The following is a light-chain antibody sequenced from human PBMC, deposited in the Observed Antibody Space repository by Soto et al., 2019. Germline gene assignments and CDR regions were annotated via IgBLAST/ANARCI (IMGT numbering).Light chain of an antibody. CDR2: DAS. CDR3: QQYDNLPRT. J-gene: IGKJ3*01. V-gene: IGKV1-33*01. CDR1: QDITNY. Sequence: DIQMSQSPSSLSASVGDRVTITCQASQDITNYLNWYQQKAGKAPKLLIYDASNLETGAPSRFSGSGSGTYFTFTISSLQPEDVATYDCQQYDNLPRTFGPGTKVDIK.